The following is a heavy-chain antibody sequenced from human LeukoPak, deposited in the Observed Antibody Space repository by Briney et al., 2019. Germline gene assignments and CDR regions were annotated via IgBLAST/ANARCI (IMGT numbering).Heavy chain of an antibody. J-gene: IGHJ5*02. D-gene: IGHD6-6*01. CDR3: ARRIYSSSTNWFDP. Sequence: GESLKISCKGSGYSFTSYWIVWVRQMPGKGLEWMGIIYPGDSDTRYSPSFQGQVTISADKSISTAYLQWSSLKASDTAIYYCARRIYSSSTNWFDPRGQGTLVTVSS. V-gene: IGHV5-51*01. CDR1: GYSFTSYW. CDR2: IYPGDSDT.